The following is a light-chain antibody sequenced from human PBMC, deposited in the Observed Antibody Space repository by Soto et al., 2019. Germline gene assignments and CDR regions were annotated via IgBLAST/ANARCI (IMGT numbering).Light chain of an antibody. Sequence: DIQLTQSPSFLSASVGDRVTITCRASQGISSYLSWYQQKPGKAPKLLIYDASSLESGLPSRFSGSGSGTEFILTISSLQPDDFATYYCQQYDSYSWTFGQGTKV. CDR2: DAS. J-gene: IGKJ1*01. CDR3: QQYDSYSWT. V-gene: IGKV1-9*01. CDR1: QGISSY.